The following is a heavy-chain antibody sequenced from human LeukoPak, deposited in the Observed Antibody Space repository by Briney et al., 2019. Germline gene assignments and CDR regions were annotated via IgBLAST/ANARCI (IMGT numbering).Heavy chain of an antibody. Sequence: SETLSLTCTVSGGSISSYYWSWIRQPPGKGLEWIGYIYYSGSTNYNPSLKSRVTISVDTSKNQFSLKLSSVTAADTAVYYCARRQINWTFDYWGQGTLVTVSS. D-gene: IGHD1-20*01. CDR2: IYYSGST. CDR1: GGSISSYY. J-gene: IGHJ4*02. V-gene: IGHV4-59*12. CDR3: ARRQINWTFDY.